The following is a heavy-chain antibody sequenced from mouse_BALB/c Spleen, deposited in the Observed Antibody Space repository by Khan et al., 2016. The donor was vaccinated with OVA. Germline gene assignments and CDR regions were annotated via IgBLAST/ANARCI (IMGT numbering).Heavy chain of an antibody. CDR1: GYTFTDSI. CDR3: ARSGYGSFGY. Sequence: QVQLQQSGPVLVKPGASVKMSCKASGYTFTDSIINWVRQRTGQGLEWIGQIYPGSGSTYYNEKFKGKATLTADKSSNTAYMQLRSLTSEDSAVYFCARSGYGSFGYWGQGTTLTVSS. D-gene: IGHD1-1*01. CDR2: IYPGSGST. V-gene: IGHV1-77*01. J-gene: IGHJ2*01.